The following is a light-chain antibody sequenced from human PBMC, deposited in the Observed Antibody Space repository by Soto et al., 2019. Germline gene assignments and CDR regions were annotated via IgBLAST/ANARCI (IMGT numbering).Light chain of an antibody. V-gene: IGLV2-14*03. J-gene: IGLJ1*01. Sequence: QSASAQAASVCGSPSQAVTIARSGTIIDVCAFNYVSWYQQHPGKAPKLIIYDVSNRPSGVSNRLSGSKPGNTASLTISGLRAGDEADYYWNSYTSNNTYVFGTGTKVTV. CDR1: IIDVCAFNY. CDR2: DVS. CDR3: NSYTSNNTYV.